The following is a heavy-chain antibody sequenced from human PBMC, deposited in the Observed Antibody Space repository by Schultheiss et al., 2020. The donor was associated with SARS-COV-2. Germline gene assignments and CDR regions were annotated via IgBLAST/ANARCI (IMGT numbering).Heavy chain of an antibody. V-gene: IGHV1-8*01. CDR2: LNPNSGNA. CDR1: GYTFTSFD. D-gene: IGHD3-10*01. CDR3: AAPKHISGSSVDY. Sequence: ASVKVSCRASGYTFTSFDINWVRQATGQGLELMGWLNPNSGNAGYAQKFQGRVAMTRNTAINTAYMELSRLRSDDTAVYYCAAPKHISGSSVDYWGQGTLVTVSS. J-gene: IGHJ4*02.